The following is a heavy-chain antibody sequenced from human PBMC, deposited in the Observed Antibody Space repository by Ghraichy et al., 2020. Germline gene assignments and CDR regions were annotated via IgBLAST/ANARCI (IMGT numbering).Heavy chain of an antibody. J-gene: IGHJ4*02. CDR3: AKSQAATYYYDSSGYCLDY. D-gene: IGHD3-22*01. CDR1: GFTFSSYG. V-gene: IGHV3-30*02. CDR2: IRYDGSNK. Sequence: GGSLRLSCAASGFTFSSYGMHWVRQAPGKGLEWVAFIRYDGSNKYYADSVKGRFTISRDNSKNTLYLHMNSLRAEETAVYYCAKSQAATYYYDSSGYCLDYWGQGTLVTVSS.